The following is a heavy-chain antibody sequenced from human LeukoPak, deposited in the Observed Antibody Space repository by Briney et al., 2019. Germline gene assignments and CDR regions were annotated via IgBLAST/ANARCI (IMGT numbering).Heavy chain of an antibody. Sequence: GGSLRLSCAASGFTFDDYTMHWVRQAPGKGLEWVSLISWDGGSTYYADSVKGRFTISRDNSKNSLYLQMNSLRTEDTALYYCAKDRRATYDSSGYEYFQHWGQGTLVTVSS. D-gene: IGHD3-22*01. CDR1: GFTFDDYT. CDR2: ISWDGGST. J-gene: IGHJ1*01. CDR3: AKDRRATYDSSGYEYFQH. V-gene: IGHV3-43*01.